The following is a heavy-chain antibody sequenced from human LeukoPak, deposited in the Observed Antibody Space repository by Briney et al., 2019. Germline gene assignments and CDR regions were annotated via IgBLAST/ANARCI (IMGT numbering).Heavy chain of an antibody. J-gene: IGHJ5*02. D-gene: IGHD6-6*01. Sequence: SETLSLTCSVPGDSINNYYWSWIRQHPGKGLEWIGYIYYSGNTDYNPTLKSRVTISKDTSKKQISLNLSSVTAADTAVYYCARGSNWLDPWGQGTLVTVSS. CDR3: ARGSNWLDP. V-gene: IGHV4-59*01. CDR1: GDSINNYY. CDR2: IYYSGNT.